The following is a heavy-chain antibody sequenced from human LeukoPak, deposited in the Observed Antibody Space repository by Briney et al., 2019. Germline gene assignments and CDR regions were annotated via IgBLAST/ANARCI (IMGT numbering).Heavy chain of an antibody. CDR2: INPFTGNT. D-gene: IGHD2/OR15-2a*01. CDR1: GYTFTGYG. J-gene: IGHJ4*02. CDR3: AGGFLGRNPVY. V-gene: IGHV1-8*01. Sequence: ASVKVSCKASGYTFTGYGIHWVRQASGHGLEWLGWINPFTGNTDYIEKLQGRVTMTVNISITTAFMELRSLRSEDTAVYYCAGGFLGRNPVYWGQGTLVTVSS.